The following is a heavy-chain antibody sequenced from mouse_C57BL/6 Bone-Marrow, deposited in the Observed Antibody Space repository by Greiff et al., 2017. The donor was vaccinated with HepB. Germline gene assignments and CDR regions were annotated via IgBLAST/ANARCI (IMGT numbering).Heavy chain of an antibody. J-gene: IGHJ3*01. Sequence: DVMLVESGGGLVQPKGSLKLSCAASGFSFNTYAMNWVRQAPGKGLEWVARIRSKSNNYATYYADSVKDRFTISRDDSESMLYLQMNNLKTEDTAMYYCVRRPLSYWGQGTLVTVSA. CDR1: GFSFNTYA. CDR3: VRRPLSY. V-gene: IGHV10-1*01. CDR2: IRSKSNNYAT.